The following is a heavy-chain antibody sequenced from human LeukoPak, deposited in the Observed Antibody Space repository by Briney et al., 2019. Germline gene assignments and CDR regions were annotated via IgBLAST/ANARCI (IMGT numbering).Heavy chain of an antibody. J-gene: IGHJ3*02. CDR1: GFTLSSYA. Sequence: PGGSLRLSCAASGFTLSSYAMHWVRQAPGKGLEWVAVISYDGSNKYYADSVKGRFTISRDNSKNTLYLQMNSLRAEDTAVYYCARGGLDAFDIWGQGTMVTVSS. CDR3: ARGGLDAFDI. V-gene: IGHV3-30-3*01. CDR2: ISYDGSNK.